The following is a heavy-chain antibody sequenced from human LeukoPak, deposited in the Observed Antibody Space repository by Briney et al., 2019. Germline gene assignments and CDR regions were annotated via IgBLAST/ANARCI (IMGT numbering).Heavy chain of an antibody. CDR1: GFTFSSYA. CDR2: ISYDGSNK. D-gene: IGHD1-26*01. Sequence: GRSLRLSCAASGFTFSSYAMHWVRQAPGKGLEWVAVISYDGSNKYYADSVKGRFTISRDNSKNTLYLQMNSLRAEDTAVYYCAREDLGATTRCFDYWGQGTLVTVSS. CDR3: AREDLGATTRCFDY. J-gene: IGHJ4*02. V-gene: IGHV3-30-3*01.